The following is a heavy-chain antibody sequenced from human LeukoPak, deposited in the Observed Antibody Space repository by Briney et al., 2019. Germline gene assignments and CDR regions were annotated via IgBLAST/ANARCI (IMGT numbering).Heavy chain of an antibody. D-gene: IGHD3-10*02. J-gene: IGHJ4*02. CDR2: ISSSSSTI. CDR3: ARDRDTMSPYYFDY. V-gene: IGHV3-48*04. CDR1: GFTFSSYS. Sequence: GGSLSLSCAASGFTFSSYSMNWVRQAPGEGLEWVSYISSSSSTIYYADSVKGRFTISRDNAKNSLYLQMNSLRAEDTAVYYCARDRDTMSPYYFDYWGQGTLVTVSS.